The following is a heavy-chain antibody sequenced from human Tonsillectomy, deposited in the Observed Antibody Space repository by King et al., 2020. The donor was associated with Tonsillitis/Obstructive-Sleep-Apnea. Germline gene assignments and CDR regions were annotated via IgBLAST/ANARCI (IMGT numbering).Heavy chain of an antibody. CDR3: SGGGVAGPFDY. D-gene: IGHD6-19*01. CDR1: GFTFSSYA. J-gene: IGHJ4*02. CDR2: ISYDGSNK. V-gene: IGHV3-30*04. Sequence: VQLVESGGGVVQPGRSLRLSCAASGFTFSSYAMHWVRQAPGKGLEWVAVISYDGSNKYYADSVKGRFTISRDNSKNTLYLQMNSLRAEDTAVYYCSGGGVAGPFDYWGQGTLVTVSS.